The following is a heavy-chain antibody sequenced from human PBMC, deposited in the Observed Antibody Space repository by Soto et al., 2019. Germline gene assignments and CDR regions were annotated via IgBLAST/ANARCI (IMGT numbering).Heavy chain of an antibody. V-gene: IGHV3-23*01. Sequence: EVHLLESGGGVVQPGKSLKISCATSGFAFSDYPMTWVRQPPGQGLEWVSGISASGEKPYYADSVKGRFTISRDNSKNTLSLQMNSRRVEDTGIYYCAKLEWLEFGGDYWGQGTLVTVSS. J-gene: IGHJ4*02. CDR3: AKLEWLEFGGDY. CDR1: GFAFSDYP. D-gene: IGHD6-19*01. CDR2: ISASGEKP.